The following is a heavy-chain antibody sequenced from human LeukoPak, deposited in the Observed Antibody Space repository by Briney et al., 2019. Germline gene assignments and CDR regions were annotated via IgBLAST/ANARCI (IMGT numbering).Heavy chain of an antibody. V-gene: IGHV4-59*01. J-gene: IGHJ4*02. CDR3: ARGLMMAVAGRGEFHY. D-gene: IGHD6-13*01. CDR1: GGSFSSYY. Sequence: PSETLSLTCAVYGGSFSSYYWSWIRQPPGKGLEWIGYIYYSGSTNYNPSLKSRVTISVDTSKNQFSLKLSSVTAADTAVYYCARGLMMAVAGRGEFHYWGQGTLVTVSS. CDR2: IYYSGST.